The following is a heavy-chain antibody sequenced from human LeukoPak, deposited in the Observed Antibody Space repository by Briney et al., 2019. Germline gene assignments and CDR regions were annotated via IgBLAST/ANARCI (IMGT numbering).Heavy chain of an antibody. CDR2: ISSNGGST. J-gene: IGHJ4*02. CDR1: GFTFISYA. D-gene: IGHD5-18*01. V-gene: IGHV3-64D*06. CDR3: VKDRGTAMVLYYFDY. Sequence: PGGSLRLSCSASGFTFISYAMHRVRQAPGKGLEYVSAISSNGGSTYYADSVKGRFTISRDNSKNTLYLQMSSLRAEDTAVYYCVKDRGTAMVLYYFDYWGQGTLVTVSS.